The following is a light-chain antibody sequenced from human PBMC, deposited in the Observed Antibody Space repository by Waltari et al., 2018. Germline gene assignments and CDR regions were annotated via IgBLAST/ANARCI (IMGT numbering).Light chain of an antibody. V-gene: IGKV3D-15*01. CDR1: QSVSSN. CDR3: HQYNNWPPTWT. Sequence: EIVMTQSPATLSVSPGERAALSCRASQSVSSNLAWYLQKPGQPPRLLIYDASTCATGTPARFSCRGSGTEFTLTISSLQSEDFAVYYCHQYNNWPPTWTFGQGTKLEIK. CDR2: DAS. J-gene: IGKJ1*01.